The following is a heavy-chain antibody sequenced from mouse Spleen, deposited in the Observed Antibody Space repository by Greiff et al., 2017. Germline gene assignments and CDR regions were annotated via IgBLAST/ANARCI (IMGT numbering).Heavy chain of an antibody. CDR1: GYSITSGYY. Sequence: DVKLQESGPGLVKPSQSLSLTCSVTGYSITSGYYWNWIRQFPGNKLEWMGYISYDGSNNYNPSLKNRISITRDTSKNQFFLKLNSVTTEDTATYYCARDNAGYYAMDYWGQGTSVTVSS. CDR3: ARDNAGYYAMDY. CDR2: ISYDGSN. J-gene: IGHJ4*01. V-gene: IGHV3-6*01.